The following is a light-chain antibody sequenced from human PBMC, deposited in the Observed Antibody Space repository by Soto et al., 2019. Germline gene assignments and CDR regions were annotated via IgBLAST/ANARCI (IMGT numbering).Light chain of an antibody. V-gene: IGKV3-15*01. CDR2: GAS. CDR1: QSVSSN. J-gene: IGKJ4*01. Sequence: DIVITQSPDSLAVSPAERATLSCRASQSVSSNLAWYQQKPGQAPRILIYGASTRDTGIPARFSGSGSGTEFTLTISRLQPDDVSTDYCQQYNSYPVTFGGGTKVDIK. CDR3: QQYNSYPVT.